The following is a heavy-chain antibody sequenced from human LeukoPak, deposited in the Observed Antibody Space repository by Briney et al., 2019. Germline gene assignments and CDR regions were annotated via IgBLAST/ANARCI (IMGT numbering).Heavy chain of an antibody. CDR2: IYTSGST. V-gene: IGHV4-61*02. Sequence: SETLSLTCTVSGGSISSGSYYWSWIRQPAGKGLEWIGRIYTSGSTNYNPSLKSRVTISVDTSKNQFSLKLSSVTAADTAVYYCARGSVILDWFDPWGQGTLVTVSS. CDR1: GGSISSGSYY. D-gene: IGHD3-9*01. CDR3: ARGSVILDWFDP. J-gene: IGHJ5*02.